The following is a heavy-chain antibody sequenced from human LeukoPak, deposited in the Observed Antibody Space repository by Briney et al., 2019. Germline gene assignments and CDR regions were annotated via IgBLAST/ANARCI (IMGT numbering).Heavy chain of an antibody. J-gene: IGHJ6*02. V-gene: IGHV1-3*04. D-gene: IGHD1-26*01. CDR1: GYTFTNYG. CDR3: ASMRGSGSGYYYYYGMDV. Sequence: ASVKVSCKTSGYTFTNYGMHWVRQAPRQSPEWMGWINTGKGNSKSSQKFQDRVTLTRDTSASTAYMELSRLRSDDTAVYYCASMRGSGSGYYYYYGMDVWGQGTTVTVSS. CDR2: INTGKGNS.